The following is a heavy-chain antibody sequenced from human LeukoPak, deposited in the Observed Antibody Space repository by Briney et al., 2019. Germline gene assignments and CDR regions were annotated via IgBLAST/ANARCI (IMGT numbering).Heavy chain of an antibody. CDR3: ARPLTNYYDTSINAFDV. D-gene: IGHD3-22*01. V-gene: IGHV4-39*07. CDR2: IHYSGST. J-gene: IGHJ3*01. Sequence: PSETLSLTCSVSAGSISSGDYYWGWLRQPPGTGLEWIGSIHYSGSTYDNPSLKSRVTILVDRSKNQFSLKVISVTAADTAMYYCARPLTNYYDTSINAFDVWGPGIMVTVSS. CDR1: AGSISSGDYY.